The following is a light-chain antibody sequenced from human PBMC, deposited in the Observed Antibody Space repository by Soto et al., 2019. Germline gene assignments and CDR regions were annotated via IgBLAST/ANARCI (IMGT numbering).Light chain of an antibody. J-gene: IGLJ1*01. CDR2: DVA. Sequence: QAASVSGSPGQSITISCTGSSSDVGGFNFVSWYQQHPGKAPKLMIYDVASRPSGVSNRFSGSKSGNTASLTISGPQTEDEADYYCSSYTTSSTRVFGTGTKLTVL. CDR3: SSYTTSSTRV. CDR1: SSDVGGFNF. V-gene: IGLV2-14*03.